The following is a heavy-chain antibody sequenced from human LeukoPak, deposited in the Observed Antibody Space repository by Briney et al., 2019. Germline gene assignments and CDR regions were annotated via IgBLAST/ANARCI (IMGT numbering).Heavy chain of an antibody. CDR2: MNPNSGNT. Sequence: ASVKVSCKASGYTFTSYDINWVRQATGQGLEWMGWMNPNSGNTGYAQKFQGRVTMTRNTSISTAYMELSSLRSEDTAVYYCARGRGRRAEWWSSGDYWGQGTLVTVSS. V-gene: IGHV1-8*01. D-gene: IGHD2-15*01. J-gene: IGHJ4*02. CDR1: GYTFTSYD. CDR3: ARGRGRRAEWWSSGDY.